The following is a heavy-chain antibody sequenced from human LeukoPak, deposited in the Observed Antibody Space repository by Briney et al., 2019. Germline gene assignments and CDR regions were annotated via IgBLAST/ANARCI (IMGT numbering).Heavy chain of an antibody. D-gene: IGHD5-12*01. J-gene: IGHJ4*02. CDR1: GFTFSSYA. Sequence: PGGSLRLSCAASGFTFSSYAMHWVRQAPGKGLEWVAVISYDGSNKYYADSVKGRFAISRDNSKNTLYLQMNSLRAEDTAVYYCARDSPYSGYDGPHYWGQGTLDTVSS. CDR3: ARDSPYSGYDGPHY. V-gene: IGHV3-30*09. CDR2: ISYDGSNK.